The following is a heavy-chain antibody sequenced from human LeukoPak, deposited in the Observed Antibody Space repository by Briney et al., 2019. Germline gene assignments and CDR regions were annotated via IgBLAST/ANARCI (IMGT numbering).Heavy chain of an antibody. D-gene: IGHD3-10*01. CDR1: EFTFSSYA. Sequence: GRSLRLSCAASEFTFSSYAMHWVRQAPGKGLEWVAVISYDGSNKYYADSAKGRFTISRDNSKSTLYLQMNSLRVEDTAVYYCARDGNYYYGSGSYPDYWGQGTLVTVSS. J-gene: IGHJ4*02. CDR2: ISYDGSNK. CDR3: ARDGNYYYGSGSYPDY. V-gene: IGHV3-30-3*01.